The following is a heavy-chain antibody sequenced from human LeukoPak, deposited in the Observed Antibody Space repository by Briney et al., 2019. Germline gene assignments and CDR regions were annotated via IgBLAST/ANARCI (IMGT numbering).Heavy chain of an antibody. CDR3: ARDPYSGTYGNTYYYYMDV. J-gene: IGHJ6*03. Sequence: GGSLRLSCEASGFSFSSYNMDWVRQTPGKGLEWISSITTSSTYTFYADSVKGRFTISRDYARNSLYLQMNSLRVEDTAVYYCARDPYSGTYGNTYYYYMDVWGKGTTVTISS. V-gene: IGHV3-21*01. D-gene: IGHD1-26*01. CDR1: GFSFSSYN. CDR2: ITTSSTYT.